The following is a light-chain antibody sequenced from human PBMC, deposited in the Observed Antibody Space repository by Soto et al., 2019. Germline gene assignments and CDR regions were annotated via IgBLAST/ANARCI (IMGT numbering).Light chain of an antibody. CDR1: QSVSSY. Sequence: EIVLTQSPATLSLSPGERATLSRSTSQSVSSYLAWYQQKPGQAPRLLIYDASNRATGIPARFSGSGSGTDFTLTISSLEPEDFAVYYCQQRRNWPPLTFGGGTKVEIK. V-gene: IGKV3-11*01. J-gene: IGKJ4*01. CDR3: QQRRNWPPLT. CDR2: DAS.